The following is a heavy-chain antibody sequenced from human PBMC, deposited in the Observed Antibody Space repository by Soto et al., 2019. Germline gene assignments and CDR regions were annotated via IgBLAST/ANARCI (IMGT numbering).Heavy chain of an antibody. V-gene: IGHV3-33*01. CDR3: ARERGQIDS. CDR2: IWHDGTNQ. Sequence: QVQLVESGGGVVQPGRSLRLSCAASGFTFSNYGMQWVRQAPGKGLEWVAVIWHDGTNQYYGDSVKGRFTISRDNSNNTLYLQLTSLRAEDTAVYYCARERGQIDSWGQGTLVTVSS. J-gene: IGHJ4*02. CDR1: GFTFSNYG.